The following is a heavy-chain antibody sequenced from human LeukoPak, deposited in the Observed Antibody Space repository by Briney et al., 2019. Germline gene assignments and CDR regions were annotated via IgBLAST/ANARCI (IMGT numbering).Heavy chain of an antibody. Sequence: GGSLRLSCAASGFTFSSYAMSWVRQAPGKGLEWDSAISGSGGSTYYADSVKGRFTISRDNSKNTLYLQMNSLRAEDTAVYYCAKDPFLVGATNFDYWGQGTLVTVSS. CDR2: ISGSGGST. CDR3: AKDPFLVGATNFDY. J-gene: IGHJ4*02. D-gene: IGHD1-26*01. V-gene: IGHV3-23*01. CDR1: GFTFSSYA.